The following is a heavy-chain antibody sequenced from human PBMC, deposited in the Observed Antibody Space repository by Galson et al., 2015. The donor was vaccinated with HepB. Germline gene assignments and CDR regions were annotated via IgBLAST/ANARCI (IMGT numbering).Heavy chain of an antibody. V-gene: IGHV3-15*01. CDR1: GFTFSNAW. J-gene: IGHJ6*02. CDR3: TTDASSAYYYGYYYGMDV. CDR2: IKSKTDGGTT. Sequence: LRLSCAASGFTFSNAWMSWVRQAPGKGLEWVGRIKSKTDGGTTDYAAPVKARFTISRDDSKNTLYLQMNSLRTEDTAVYYCTTDASSAYYYGYYYGMDVWGQGTTVTVSS. D-gene: IGHD3-22*01.